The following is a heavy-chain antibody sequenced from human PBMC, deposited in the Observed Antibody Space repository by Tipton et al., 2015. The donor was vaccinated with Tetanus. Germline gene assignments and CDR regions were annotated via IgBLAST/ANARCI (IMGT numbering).Heavy chain of an antibody. J-gene: IGHJ4*02. CDR3: AKAVPGRYFDY. V-gene: IGHV3-9*01. CDR1: GFTFDDYA. CDR2: ISWNSGSI. D-gene: IGHD1-26*01. Sequence: SLRLSCAASGFTFDDYAMHWVRQAPGKGLEWVSGISWNSGSIGYADSVKGRFTISRDNAKNSLYLQMSSLRAEDTALYYCAKAVPGRYFDYWGQGTLVTVSS.